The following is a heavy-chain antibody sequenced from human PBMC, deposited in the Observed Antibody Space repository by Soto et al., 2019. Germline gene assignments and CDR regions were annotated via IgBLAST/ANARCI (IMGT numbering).Heavy chain of an antibody. CDR3: ARAVDTAMAYFDY. J-gene: IGHJ4*02. V-gene: IGHV4-34*01. CDR1: GGSFSGYY. D-gene: IGHD5-18*01. Sequence: SETLSLTCAVYGGSFSGYYWSWIRQPPGKGLEWIGEINHSGSTNYNPSLKSRVTISVDTSKNQFSLKLSSVTAADTAVYYCARAVDTAMAYFDYWGQGTLVTV. CDR2: INHSGST.